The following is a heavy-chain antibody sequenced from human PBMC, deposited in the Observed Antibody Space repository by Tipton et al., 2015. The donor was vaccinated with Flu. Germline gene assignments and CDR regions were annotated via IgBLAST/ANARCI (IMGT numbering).Heavy chain of an antibody. Sequence: LRLSCAASGFNVSSNYMSWVRQAPGKGLEWIGSIYHSGSTYYNPSLKSRVTISVDTSKNQFSLRLSSVTAADTAVYYYAGHFTAGLFASWGQGTPVTVSS. CDR1: GFNVSSNY. D-gene: IGHD6-13*01. V-gene: IGHV4-38-2*01. CDR2: IYHSGST. J-gene: IGHJ4*02. CDR3: AGHFTAGLFAS.